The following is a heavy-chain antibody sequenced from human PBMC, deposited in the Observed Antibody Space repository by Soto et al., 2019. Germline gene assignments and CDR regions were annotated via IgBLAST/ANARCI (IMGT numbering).Heavy chain of an antibody. V-gene: IGHV3-30*18. CDR1: GFTFSSYG. Sequence: QVQLVESGGGVVQPGRSLRLSCAASGFTFSSYGMHWVRQAPGKGLEWVAVISYDGSNKYYADSVKGRFTISRDNSKNTLYLQMNSLRAEDTAMYYCAKDLGDVAAAGTHWGQGTLVTVSS. CDR2: ISYDGSNK. CDR3: AKDLGDVAAAGTH. J-gene: IGHJ4*02. D-gene: IGHD6-13*01.